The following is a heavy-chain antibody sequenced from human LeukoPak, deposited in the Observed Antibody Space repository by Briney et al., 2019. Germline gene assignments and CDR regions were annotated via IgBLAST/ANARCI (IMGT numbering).Heavy chain of an antibody. J-gene: IGHJ3*02. CDR1: GFTFSSYS. V-gene: IGHV3-21*04. Sequence: GGSLRLSCAASGFTFSSYSMNWVRQAPGKGLEWVSSISSSSSYIYYADSVKGRFTISRDNAKNSLYLQMNSLRAEDTAVYYCARSLVGGRYAFDIWGQGTMVTVSS. CDR3: ARSLVGGRYAFDI. CDR2: ISSSSSYI. D-gene: IGHD2-8*02.